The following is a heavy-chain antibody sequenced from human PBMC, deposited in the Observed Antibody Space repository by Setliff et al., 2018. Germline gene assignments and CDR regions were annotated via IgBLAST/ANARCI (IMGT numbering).Heavy chain of an antibody. CDR1: GASINSGHY. Sequence: SLTCAVSGASINSGHYWGWIRQPPGKGLEWIATIYHRGRKYYNPSLQSRVSVSLDTSKNHFSLRLTSMTAADTAVYYCASPGRDDLDSPFEPFDIWGQGTMVTVSS. CDR3: ASPGRDDLDSPFEPFDI. J-gene: IGHJ3*02. D-gene: IGHD3-3*01. CDR2: IYHRGRK. V-gene: IGHV4-38-2*01.